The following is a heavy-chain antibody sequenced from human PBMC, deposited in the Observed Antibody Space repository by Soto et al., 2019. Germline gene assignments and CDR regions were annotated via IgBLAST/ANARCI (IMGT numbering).Heavy chain of an antibody. D-gene: IGHD3-9*01. CDR3: ARVTGYYDILTGYYKGAFDI. CDR1: GGSISSSTHY. CDR2: IYYSGST. J-gene: IGHJ3*02. Sequence: SETLSLTCSVSGGSISSSTHYWACIRQPPGKGLEWIGSIYYSGSTYYNPSLKSRVTISVDTSKNQFSLKLSSVTAADTAVYYCARVTGYYDILTGYYKGAFDIWGQGTMVT. V-gene: IGHV4-39*01.